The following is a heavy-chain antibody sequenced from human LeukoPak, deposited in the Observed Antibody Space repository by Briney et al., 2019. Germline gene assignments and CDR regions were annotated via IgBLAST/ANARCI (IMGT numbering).Heavy chain of an antibody. Sequence: GRSVRLSCAASGFTFSSYGMHWVRQAPDKGLEWVAVIWYDGSNKYYADSVKGRFTISRDNSKNTLYLQMNSLRAEDTAVCYCARDANWGFDAFVIWGKRTLVTVSS. CDR2: IWYDGSNK. V-gene: IGHV3-33*01. D-gene: IGHD7-27*01. CDR3: ARDANWGFDAFVI. CDR1: GFTFSSYG. J-gene: IGHJ3*02.